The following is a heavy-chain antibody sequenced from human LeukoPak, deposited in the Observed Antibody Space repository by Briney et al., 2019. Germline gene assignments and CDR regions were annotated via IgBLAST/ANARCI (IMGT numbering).Heavy chain of an antibody. J-gene: IGHJ3*02. CDR2: TYYRSKWYN. CDR3: AKFVGAFGI. CDR1: GHSLSSNSAA. Sequence: SQTLSLTCAISGHSLSSNSAAWIWLRQAPSRGLEWLGRTYYRSKWYNDYAVSVKSRITINPDISRNQFSLQLNSVAPEDTAVYYCAKFVGAFGIWGQGTMVTVSS. D-gene: IGHD1-26*01. V-gene: IGHV6-1*01.